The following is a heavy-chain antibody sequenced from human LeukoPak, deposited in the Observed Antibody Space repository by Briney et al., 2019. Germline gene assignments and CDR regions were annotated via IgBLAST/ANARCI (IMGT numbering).Heavy chain of an antibody. CDR1: GFSFSNYA. CDR2: ISHDGSNK. V-gene: IGHV3-30*04. Sequence: PGGSLRLSCAASGFSFSNYAIHWVRQAPGKGLEWVAVISHDGSNKYYADSVKGRFTISRDNSKNTLYLQVNSLRGEDTAVYYCARDHYYGSGSYTAFDFWGQGTLVTVSS. J-gene: IGHJ4*02. D-gene: IGHD3-10*01. CDR3: ARDHYYGSGSYTAFDF.